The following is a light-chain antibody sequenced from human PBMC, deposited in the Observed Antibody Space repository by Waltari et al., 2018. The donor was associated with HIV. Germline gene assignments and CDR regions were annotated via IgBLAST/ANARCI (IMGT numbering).Light chain of an antibody. CDR3: QSYVSSVNVV. J-gene: IGLJ3*02. CDR2: ANT. Sequence: SVLTQPPSVSGAPGQTVTIPCTGSSSNIGAAYDVHWYQQVPGTAPKLLIYANTNRPSGVPDRFSGSKSGTSASLAISGLQTEDEADYYCQSYVSSVNVVFGGGTRVTVL. CDR1: SSNIGAAYD. V-gene: IGLV1-40*01.